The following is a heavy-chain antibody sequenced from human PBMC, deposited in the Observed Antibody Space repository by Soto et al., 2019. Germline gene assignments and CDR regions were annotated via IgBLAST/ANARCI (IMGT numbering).Heavy chain of an antibody. CDR2: ISAYNGNT. V-gene: IGHV1-18*01. CDR1: GYTFTSYG. CDR3: ARVDCTNGVCYPYYYYYGMDV. Sequence: ASVKVSCKASGYTFTSYGISWVRQAPGQGLEWMGWISAYNGNTNYAQKLKGRVTMTTDTSTGTAYMELRILIFDDTAVYYCARVDCTNGVCYPYYYYYGMDVWG. D-gene: IGHD2-8*01. J-gene: IGHJ6*02.